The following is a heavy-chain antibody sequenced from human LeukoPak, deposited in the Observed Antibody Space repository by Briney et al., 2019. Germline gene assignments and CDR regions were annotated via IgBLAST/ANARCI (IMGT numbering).Heavy chain of an antibody. Sequence: SGTLSLTCTVSGGSISNYYWTWIRQPPGKGLEWIGSIDYSGSTNYNPSLKSRVTISGDTSKNQISLKLTSVTAADTAVYYCARTYSRSSLGGMDVWGQGTTVTVSS. CDR1: GGSISNYY. CDR2: IDYSGST. D-gene: IGHD6-6*01. J-gene: IGHJ6*02. CDR3: ARTYSRSSLGGMDV. V-gene: IGHV4-59*01.